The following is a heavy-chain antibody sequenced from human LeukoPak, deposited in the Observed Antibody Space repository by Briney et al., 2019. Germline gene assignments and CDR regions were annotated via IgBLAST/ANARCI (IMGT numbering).Heavy chain of an antibody. Sequence: PGGSLRLSCAASGFTFSSYGMHWVRQAPGKGLEWVAFIRYDGSNKYYADSVKGRFTISRDNSKNTLYLQMNSLRAEDTAVYYCAKDHPTTVITGDAFDIWGQGTMVTVSS. CDR2: IRYDGSNK. V-gene: IGHV3-30*02. D-gene: IGHD4-11*01. CDR1: GFTFSSYG. J-gene: IGHJ3*02. CDR3: AKDHPTTVITGDAFDI.